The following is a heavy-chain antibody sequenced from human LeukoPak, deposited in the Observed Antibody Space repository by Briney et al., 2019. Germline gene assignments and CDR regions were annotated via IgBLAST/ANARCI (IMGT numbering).Heavy chain of an antibody. J-gene: IGHJ4*02. Sequence: GGSLRLSCAASGFTFSTYAMHWVRQAPGKGLEYVSAISSNGGSTYYANSVKGRFTISRDNSKNTMYLQMGSLRAEDMAVYYCARSGLSTAARLVDYWGQGTLVTVSS. CDR3: ARSGLSTAARLVDY. CDR2: ISSNGGST. D-gene: IGHD6-6*01. CDR1: GFTFSTYA. V-gene: IGHV3-64*01.